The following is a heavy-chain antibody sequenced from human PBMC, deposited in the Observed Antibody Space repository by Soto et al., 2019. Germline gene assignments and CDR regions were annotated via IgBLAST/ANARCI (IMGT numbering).Heavy chain of an antibody. V-gene: IGHV1-2*02. CDR3: ARGGYCTNGVCYGEGYYYGMDV. J-gene: IGHJ6*02. Sequence: ASVKVSCKASGYTFTGYYMHWVRQAPGQGLEWMGWINPNSGGTNYAQKFQGRVTMTRDTSISTAYMELSRLRSDDTAVYYCARGGYCTNGVCYGEGYYYGMDVWGQGTTVTVSS. CDR1: GYTFTGYY. CDR2: INPNSGGT. D-gene: IGHD2-8*01.